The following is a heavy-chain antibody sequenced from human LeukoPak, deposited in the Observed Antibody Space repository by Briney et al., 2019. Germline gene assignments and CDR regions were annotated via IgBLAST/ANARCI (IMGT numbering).Heavy chain of an antibody. D-gene: IGHD3-10*01. J-gene: IGHJ4*02. CDR3: AREGYYGSGSPPSLYFDY. CDR2: TSSDLNVK. Sequence: GGSLRLSCAASGFTFSSYAMQWVRQAPGKGLEWVAVTSSDLNVKLYADSVKGRFTISRDNSRSTLYLQMNSLRPEDTAIYYCAREGYYGSGSPPSLYFDYWGQGTLVTVSS. V-gene: IGHV3-30-3*01. CDR1: GFTFSSYA.